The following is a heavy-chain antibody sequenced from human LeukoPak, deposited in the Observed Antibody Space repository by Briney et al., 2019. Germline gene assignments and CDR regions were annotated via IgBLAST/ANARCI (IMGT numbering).Heavy chain of an antibody. J-gene: IGHJ4*02. CDR1: GFTLSSYG. Sequence: GGSLRLSCAASGFTLSSYGMHWVRQAPGKGLEWVAVISYDGSNKYYADSVKGRFTISRDNSKNTLYLQMNSLRAEDTAVYYCAKAKPVHYYDSSGQHLDYWGQGTLVTVSS. CDR3: AKAKPVHYYDSSGQHLDY. D-gene: IGHD3-22*01. V-gene: IGHV3-30*18. CDR2: ISYDGSNK.